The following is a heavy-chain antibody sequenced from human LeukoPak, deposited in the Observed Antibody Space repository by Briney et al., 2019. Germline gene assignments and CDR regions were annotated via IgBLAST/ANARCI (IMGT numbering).Heavy chain of an antibody. CDR2: TYYRSKWYN. CDR3: ARSGSRTAAKYYFDY. CDR1: GASVSSNSAA. J-gene: IGHJ4*02. D-gene: IGHD2-2*01. Sequence: SQTLSLTCAFSGASVSSNSAAWNWIRQSPSRGLGWLGRTYYRSKWYNDYAVSVKSRITINPDTSKNQFSLQLNSVTPEDTAVYYCARSGSRTAAKYYFDYWGQGTLVTVSS. V-gene: IGHV6-1*01.